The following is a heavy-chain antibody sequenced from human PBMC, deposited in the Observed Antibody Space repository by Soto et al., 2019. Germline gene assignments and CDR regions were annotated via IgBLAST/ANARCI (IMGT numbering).Heavy chain of an antibody. CDR2: IYWDDDK. CDR3: AHTGLRHYDILTGYLFDY. J-gene: IGHJ4*02. D-gene: IGHD3-9*01. CDR1: GFSLSTSGVG. Sequence: QITLKESGPTLVKPTQTLTLTCTFSGFSLSTSGVGVGWIHQPPGKALEWLALIYWDDDKRYSPSLKSRLTLTKEXXKXQXXLTMTNMDPVDTATYFCAHTGLRHYDILTGYLFDYWGQGTLVTVSS. V-gene: IGHV2-5*02.